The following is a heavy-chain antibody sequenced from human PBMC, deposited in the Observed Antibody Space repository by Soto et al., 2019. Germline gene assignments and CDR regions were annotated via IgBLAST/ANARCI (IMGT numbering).Heavy chain of an antibody. D-gene: IGHD6-13*01. CDR2: IWPGDSDT. V-gene: IGHV5-51*01. CDR3: ARPSYSSSWYAGY. CDR1: GYSFTSYW. J-gene: IGHJ4*02. Sequence: LGESLKISCKGSGYSFTSYWIGWVRQMPGKGLEWMGIIWPGDSDTTYSPSFQGQVTISADKSISTAYLQWSSLKASDTAMYYCARPSYSSSWYAGYWGQGTLVTVSS.